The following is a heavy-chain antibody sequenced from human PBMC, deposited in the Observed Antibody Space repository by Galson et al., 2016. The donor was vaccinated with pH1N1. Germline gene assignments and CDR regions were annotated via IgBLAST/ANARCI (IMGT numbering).Heavy chain of an antibody. V-gene: IGHV6-1*01. J-gene: IGHJ6*02. D-gene: IGHD3-10*01. CDR2: TYYRSKWYN. CDR3: ARDRGSTLFHNYGMDV. CDR1: GDSVSSTNCA. Sequence: CAISGDSVSSTNCAWDWIRQSPSRGLEWLGRTYYRSKWYNDCAVSVQSRITFNPDTSKNQLSLHLNSVTPEDTAVYYCARDRGSTLFHNYGMDVWGQGTTVIVSS.